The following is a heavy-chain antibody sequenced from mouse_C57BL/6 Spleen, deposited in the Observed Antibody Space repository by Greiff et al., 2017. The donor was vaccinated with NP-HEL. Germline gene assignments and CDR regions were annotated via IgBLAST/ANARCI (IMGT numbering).Heavy chain of an antibody. CDR1: GYAFTNYL. J-gene: IGHJ1*03. V-gene: IGHV1-54*01. D-gene: IGHD1-1*01. Sequence: QVQLQQSGAELVRPGTSVKVSCKASGYAFTNYLIEWVKQRPGQGLEWIGVINPGSGGTNYNEKFKGKATLTADKSSSTAYMQLSSLTSEDSAVYFCARSGITTVVATGYFDVWGTGTTVTVSS. CDR3: ARSGITTVVATGYFDV. CDR2: INPGSGGT.